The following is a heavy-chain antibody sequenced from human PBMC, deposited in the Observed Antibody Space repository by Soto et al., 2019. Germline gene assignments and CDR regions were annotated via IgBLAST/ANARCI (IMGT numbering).Heavy chain of an antibody. Sequence: EVQLVESGGGLVKPGGSLRLSCAASGFTFSSYSMNWVRQAPGKGLEWVSSISSSSSYIYYADSVKGRFTISRDNAKNSLYLQMNSLRAEDTAVYYCARDLRSGSYRVGFFDYWGQGTLVTVSS. J-gene: IGHJ4*02. CDR2: ISSSSSYI. D-gene: IGHD1-26*01. CDR1: GFTFSSYS. V-gene: IGHV3-21*01. CDR3: ARDLRSGSYRVGFFDY.